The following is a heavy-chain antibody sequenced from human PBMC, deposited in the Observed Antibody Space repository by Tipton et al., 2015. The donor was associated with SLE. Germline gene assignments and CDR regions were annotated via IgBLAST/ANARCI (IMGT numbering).Heavy chain of an antibody. D-gene: IGHD3-9*01. J-gene: IGHJ4*02. Sequence: TLSLTCTVSGGSISSGSYYWSWIRQPAGKGLEWIGRIYTSGSTNYNPSLKSRVTISVDPSKNQFSLKLSSVTAADTAVFYCARANGFDWLSDWGQGTLVTVSS. CDR1: GGSISSGSYY. CDR3: ARANGFDWLSD. V-gene: IGHV4-61*02. CDR2: IYTSGST.